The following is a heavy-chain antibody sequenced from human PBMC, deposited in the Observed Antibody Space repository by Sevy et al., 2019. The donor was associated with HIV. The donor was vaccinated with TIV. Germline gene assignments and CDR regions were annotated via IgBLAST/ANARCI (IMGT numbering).Heavy chain of an antibody. CDR3: ARDRGEILSSAFDY. CDR2: ISYDGRNTK. CDR1: GFSFSDHR. Sequence: GGSLRLSCVGSGFSFSDHRMHWVRQAPGKGLEWMAVISYDGRNTKYKADSVKGRFTISRYNSKNTLYLQMNSLRAEDTAIYYCARDRGEILSSAFDYWGQGTLVTVSS. J-gene: IGHJ4*02. D-gene: IGHD3-16*01. V-gene: IGHV3-30*03.